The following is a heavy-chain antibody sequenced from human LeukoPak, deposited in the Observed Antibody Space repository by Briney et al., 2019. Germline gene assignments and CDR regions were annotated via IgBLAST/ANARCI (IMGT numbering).Heavy chain of an antibody. CDR1: GFSLSDYW. D-gene: IGHD3-9*01. V-gene: IGHV3-7*01. CDR3: ARPLTGYYHV. Sequence: GGSLRLSCAASGFSLSDYWMSWVRQAPGKGLEWVANIKQDGSEKYYVDSVKGRSTISRDNAKNSLYLQMNSLRAEDTAVYYCARPLTGYYHVWGQGTLVTVSS. J-gene: IGHJ4*02. CDR2: IKQDGSEK.